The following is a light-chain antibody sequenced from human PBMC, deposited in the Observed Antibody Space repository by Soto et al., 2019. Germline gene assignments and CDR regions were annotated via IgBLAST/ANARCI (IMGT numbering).Light chain of an antibody. CDR1: QDIRGA. CDR2: DVS. J-gene: IGKJ5*01. CDR3: QQFNIYPIT. Sequence: AIQVTQSPSSLSASVGDRVTITCRASQDIRGALAWYQQKPGKAPKLLIYDVSTVQGGVPSRFSGRGSGTEFTLTITSLQPEDFATYYCQQFNIYPITFGQGTRLEIK. V-gene: IGKV1-13*02.